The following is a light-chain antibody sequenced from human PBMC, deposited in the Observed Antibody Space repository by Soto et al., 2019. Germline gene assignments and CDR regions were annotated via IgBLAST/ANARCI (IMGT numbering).Light chain of an antibody. CDR2: DVR. V-gene: IGLV2-14*03. Sequence: QSVLTQPASVSGSPGQPITSSCTGTSSDVGYYNYVSWYQQHPGKAPKLMIYDVRNRPSGVSNRFSGSKSGNTASLTISGLQAEDEADYYCSSYTSSSTYVFGTGTKVTVL. J-gene: IGLJ1*01. CDR1: SSDVGYYNY. CDR3: SSYTSSSTYV.